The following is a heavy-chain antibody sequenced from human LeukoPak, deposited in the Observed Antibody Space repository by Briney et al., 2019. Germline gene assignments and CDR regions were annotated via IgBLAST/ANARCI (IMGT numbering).Heavy chain of an antibody. J-gene: IGHJ6*03. V-gene: IGHV3-23*01. D-gene: IGHD2-15*01. CDR3: AKVVGEEYFYYYMDV. CDR2: ISGSGGST. Sequence: GGSLRLSCAASGLTFSSSAMSWVRQAPGKGLQWVSTISGSGGSTFYADSVKGRLTISRDNSKNTLYLQMNSPRDEDTAVYYCAKVVGEEYFYYYMDVWGKGTTVTVSS. CDR1: GLTFSSSA.